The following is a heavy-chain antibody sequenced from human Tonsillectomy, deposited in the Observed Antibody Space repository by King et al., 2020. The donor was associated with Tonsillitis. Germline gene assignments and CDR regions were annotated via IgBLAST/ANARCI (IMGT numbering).Heavy chain of an antibody. CDR3: AISSYDSSGYYYFDY. CDR1: SGSISTYY. D-gene: IGHD3-22*01. Sequence: QLQESGPGLVKPSETLSLTCTVSSGSISTYYWNWIRQPAGKGLEWIGRIFSSGSTNYNPSLKSRVTMSVDTSKIQFSLKLSSVTAADTAVYYCAISSYDSSGYYYFDYWGQGTLVTVSS. V-gene: IGHV4-4*07. J-gene: IGHJ4*02. CDR2: IFSSGST.